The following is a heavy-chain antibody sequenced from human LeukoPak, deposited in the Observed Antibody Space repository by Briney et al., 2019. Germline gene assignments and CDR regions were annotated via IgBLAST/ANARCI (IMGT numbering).Heavy chain of an antibody. CDR3: ASLIDIEAGAVRY. CDR2: ISAYNGNT. D-gene: IGHD1-26*01. V-gene: IGHV1-18*04. Sequence: GASVKVSCKASGYTFTGYYMHWVRQAPGQGLELMGWISAYNGNTNYAQKPQVRVTMTTDTSTSTAYMELRSLRSDDTAVYYCASLIDIEAGAVRYWGQGTLVTVSS. CDR1: GYTFTGYY. J-gene: IGHJ4*02.